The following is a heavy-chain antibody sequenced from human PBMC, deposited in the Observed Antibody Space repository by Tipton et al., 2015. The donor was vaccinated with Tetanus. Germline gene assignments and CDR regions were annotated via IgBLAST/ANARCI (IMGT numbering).Heavy chain of an antibody. CDR1: GFTFDDYT. J-gene: IGHJ5*02. CDR2: IYSGGST. CDR3: AGYLDLGGEHWFDP. D-gene: IGHD3-16*01. Sequence: GSLRLSCAASGFTFDDYTMHWVRQAPGKGLEWVSVIYSGGSTYYGDSVKGRFIVSRDNSKNTVYLQMNSLRAEDTAVYYCAGYLDLGGEHWFDPWGQGTLVTVSS. V-gene: IGHV3-66*01.